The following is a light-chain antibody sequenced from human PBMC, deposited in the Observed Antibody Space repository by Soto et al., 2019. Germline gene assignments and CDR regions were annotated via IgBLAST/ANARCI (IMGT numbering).Light chain of an antibody. V-gene: IGKV2-28*01. CDR1: QRLLHSNGNDF. CDR3: MQALQTPYT. Sequence: EIVMTQSPPSLTVTPGEPASISCRSSQRLLHSNGNDFLNWYVQKPGQSPQLLIYFGFNRASGVPDRVSGSGAGTDFTLKISRLEAEDVGVYYCMQALQTPYTFGQGTKLEIK. J-gene: IGKJ2*01. CDR2: FGF.